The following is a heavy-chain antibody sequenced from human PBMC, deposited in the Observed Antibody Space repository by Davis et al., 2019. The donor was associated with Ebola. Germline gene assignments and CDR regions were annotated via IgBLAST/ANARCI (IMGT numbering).Heavy chain of an antibody. D-gene: IGHD6-6*01. CDR3: AVLGAAARPMRYYYYGMDV. J-gene: IGHJ6*02. Sequence: SVNVSCKPSGYSFIPYFVLWLRQAPGQRLEWMGWINAGNGNTKHSQKLQGRVTITRDTSASTAYMELSSLRSEDTAVFYCAVLGAAARPMRYYYYGMDVWGQGTTVTVSS. CDR1: GYSFIPYF. CDR2: INAGNGNT. V-gene: IGHV1-3*01.